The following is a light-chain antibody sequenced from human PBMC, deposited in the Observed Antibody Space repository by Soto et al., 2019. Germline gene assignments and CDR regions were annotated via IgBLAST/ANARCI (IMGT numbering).Light chain of an antibody. CDR1: QSVSSN. J-gene: IGKJ1*01. CDR3: QQYDNWPRT. V-gene: IGKV3-15*01. CDR2: GTS. Sequence: EIVMTQSPATLSVSPGERATLSCRASQSVSSNLAWYQQKPGQAPRLLIYGTSTRVTAIPARFSGSGSGTEFTLTISSLQSEDFATYYCQQYDNWPRTFGQGTKVEFK.